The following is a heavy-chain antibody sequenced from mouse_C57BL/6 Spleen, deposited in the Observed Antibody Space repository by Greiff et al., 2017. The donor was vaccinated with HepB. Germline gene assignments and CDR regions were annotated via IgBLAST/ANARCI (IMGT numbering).Heavy chain of an antibody. CDR2: IHPNSGST. V-gene: IGHV1-64*01. D-gene: IGHD3-2*02. CDR3: ARGLRLLYAMDY. Sequence: VQLQQPGAELVKPGASVKLSCKASGYTFTSYWMHWVKQRPGQGLEWIGMIHPNSGSTNYNEKFKSKATLTVDKSSSTAYMQLSSLTSEDSAVYYCARGLRLLYAMDYWGQGTSVTVSS. J-gene: IGHJ4*01. CDR1: GYTFTSYW.